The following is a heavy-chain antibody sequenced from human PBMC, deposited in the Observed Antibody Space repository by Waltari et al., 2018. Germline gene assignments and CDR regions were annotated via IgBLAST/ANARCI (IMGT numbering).Heavy chain of an antibody. CDR1: GGTFSSYA. J-gene: IGHJ4*02. D-gene: IGHD6-13*01. CDR3: AAEIIAAAGTEFDY. CDR2: IIPILGIA. Sequence: QVQLVQSGAEVKKPGSSVKVSCKASGGTFSSYAISWVRKAPGQGLEWMGRIIPILGIANYAQKFQGRVTITADKSTSTAYMELSSLRSEDTAVYYCAAEIIAAAGTEFDYWGQGTLVTVSS. V-gene: IGHV1-69*04.